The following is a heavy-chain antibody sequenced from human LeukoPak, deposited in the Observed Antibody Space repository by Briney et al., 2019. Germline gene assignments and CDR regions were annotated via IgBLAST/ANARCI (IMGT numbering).Heavy chain of an antibody. CDR3: ARTAARRFNY. V-gene: IGHV1-46*01. D-gene: IGHD6-6*01. Sequence: ASVKVSCKASGYTFPSYFMHWVRQAPGQGLEWMGIINPTGGSTTYAQKFQGRVTMTRDTSTSTVYMELSSLRSDDTAVYYCARTAARRFNYWGQGTLVTVSS. CDR1: GYTFPSYF. J-gene: IGHJ4*02. CDR2: INPTGGST.